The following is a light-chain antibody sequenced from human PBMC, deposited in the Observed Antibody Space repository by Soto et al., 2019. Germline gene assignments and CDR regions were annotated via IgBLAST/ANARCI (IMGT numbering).Light chain of an antibody. CDR2: DAS. CDR3: QQYDNLPPHC. V-gene: IGKV1-33*01. CDR1: QDISNY. J-gene: IGKJ4*01. Sequence: DIQMTQSPSSLSASVGDRVTITCQASQDISNYLNWYQQKPGKAPKLLIYDASNLETGVPSRFSGSGSGTDFTFTISSLQPEDIATYYCQQYDNLPPHCLGGGTKVDIK.